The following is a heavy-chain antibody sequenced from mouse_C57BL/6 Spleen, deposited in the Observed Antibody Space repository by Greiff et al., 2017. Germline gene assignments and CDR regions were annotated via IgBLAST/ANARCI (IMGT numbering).Heavy chain of an antibody. CDR1: GFNIKNTY. J-gene: IGHJ3*01. CDR3: ARREELGRWFAY. V-gene: IGHV14-3*01. CDR2: IDPANGNT. D-gene: IGHD4-1*01. Sequence: EVQLQQSVAELVRPGASVKLSCTASGFNIKNTYMHWVKQRPEQGLEWIGRIDPANGNTKYAPKFKGKATITAATSSNTAYLQHSNLRSEDTDVSYGARREELGRWFAYWGQGTLVTVSA.